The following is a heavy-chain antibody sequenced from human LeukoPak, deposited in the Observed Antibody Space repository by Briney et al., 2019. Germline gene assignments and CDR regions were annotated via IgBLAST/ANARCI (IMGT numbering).Heavy chain of an antibody. Sequence: PGGSLRLSCAASGFTFSSHWMHWVRQAPGKGLVWVSRINSDGSRTTYPDSVEGRFTISRDNARNTLYLQMNSLRGEDTAVYYCATETAVSGGIFFDYWGRGTLVTVSS. D-gene: IGHD1-26*01. CDR1: GFTFSSHW. J-gene: IGHJ4*02. CDR3: ATETAVSGGIFFDY. CDR2: INSDGSRT. V-gene: IGHV3-74*01.